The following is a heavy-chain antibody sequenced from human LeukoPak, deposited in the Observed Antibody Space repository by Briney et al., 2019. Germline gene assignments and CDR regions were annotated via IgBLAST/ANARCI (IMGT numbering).Heavy chain of an antibody. CDR2: INPSGGST. CDR1: GYTFTNYY. CDR3: ASGGSGYEAAGHFDY. Sequence: ASVKVSCKASGYTFTNYYMHWVRQAPGQGLEWMGIINPSGGSTSYAQKFQGRVTMTRDMSTSTVYMELSSLRSEDTAVYYCASGGSGYEAAGHFDYWGQGTLVTVSS. D-gene: IGHD5-12*01. J-gene: IGHJ4*02. V-gene: IGHV1-46*03.